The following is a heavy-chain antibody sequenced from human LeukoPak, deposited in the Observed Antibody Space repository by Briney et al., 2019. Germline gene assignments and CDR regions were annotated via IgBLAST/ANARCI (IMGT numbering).Heavy chain of an antibody. Sequence: PGGSLRLSCAASGFTFSSYSMNWVRQAPGKGLEWVSSISSSSSYIYYADSVKGRFTISRDNAKNSLYLQMNSLRAEDTAVYYCARARGWDSSGWYISRPNWFDPWGQGTLVTVSS. CDR1: GFTFSSYS. V-gene: IGHV3-21*01. CDR3: ARARGWDSSGWYISRPNWFDP. CDR2: ISSSSSYI. J-gene: IGHJ5*02. D-gene: IGHD6-19*01.